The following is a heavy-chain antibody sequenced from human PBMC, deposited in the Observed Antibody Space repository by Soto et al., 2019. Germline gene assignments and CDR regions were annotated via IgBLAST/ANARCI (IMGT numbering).Heavy chain of an antibody. Sequence: ASVKVSCKASGYTFTSYGISWVRQAPGQGXXWXXWXXXXXGXXXYAQKLQGRVTMTTDTSTSKAYMELRRLRSDDTAVYYCARDSNFDYWGQGTLVTVSS. D-gene: IGHD3-3*02. V-gene: IGHV1-18*01. CDR3: ARDSNFDY. J-gene: IGHJ4*02. CDR1: GYTFTSYG. CDR2: XXXXXGXX.